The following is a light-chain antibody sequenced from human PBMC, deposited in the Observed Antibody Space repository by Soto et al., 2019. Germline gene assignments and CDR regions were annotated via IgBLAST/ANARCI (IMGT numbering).Light chain of an antibody. CDR3: QQVKTYPLT. CDR1: QDISSH. V-gene: IGKV1-9*01. CDR2: AAS. J-gene: IGKJ4*01. Sequence: DIKLTQSPSFLSASVGDRVTITCRASQDISSHLAWYQQKPGKAPKLLIYAASTLQSGVPSGFGGSGSGTEFTLTITSLQPEDFVTYYCQQVKTYPLTFGGGTKVEIK.